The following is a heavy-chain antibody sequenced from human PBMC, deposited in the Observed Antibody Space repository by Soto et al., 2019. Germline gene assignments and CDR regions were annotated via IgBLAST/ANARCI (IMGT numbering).Heavy chain of an antibody. D-gene: IGHD3-10*01. J-gene: IGHJ5*02. Sequence: GASVKVSYKASGYTFTSYGISWVRQAPGQGLEWMGWISAYNGNTNYAQKLQGRVTMTTDTSTSTAYMELRSLRSDDTAVYYCARGVGSGSYYNQYNWFDPWGQGTLVTVSS. CDR2: ISAYNGNT. CDR3: ARGVGSGSYYNQYNWFDP. CDR1: GYTFTSYG. V-gene: IGHV1-18*01.